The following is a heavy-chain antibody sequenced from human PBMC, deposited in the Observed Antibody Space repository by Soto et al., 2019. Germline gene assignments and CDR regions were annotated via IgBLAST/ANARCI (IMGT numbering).Heavy chain of an antibody. V-gene: IGHV3-21*04. CDR3: ATDTGDIEVVPATT. CDR1: GLNFEKCS. Sequence: GAPRLSCAASGLNFEKCSMNWVRQPPGKGPEWLASISPSSTYIRYADSVKGRFTISRDNARNSLSLQMMNLRADDTAIYYCATDTGDIEVVPATTWGQGTLVTVSS. CDR2: ISPSSTYI. J-gene: IGHJ4*02. D-gene: IGHD2-15*01.